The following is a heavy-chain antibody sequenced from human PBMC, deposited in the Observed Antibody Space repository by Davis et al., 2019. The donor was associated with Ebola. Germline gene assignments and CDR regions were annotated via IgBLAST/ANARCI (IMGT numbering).Heavy chain of an antibody. CDR1: GYTFTSYG. CDR3: ARGGVGDWLVDYYNGMDV. Sequence: ASVKVSCKASGYTFTSYGISWVRQAPGQGLEWMGWISAYNGNTNYAQKLQGRVTMTTDTSTSTAYMELRSLRSDDTAMYYCARGGVGDWLVDYYNGMDVWGKGTTVTVSS. J-gene: IGHJ6*04. CDR2: ISAYNGNT. D-gene: IGHD3/OR15-3a*01. V-gene: IGHV1-18*01.